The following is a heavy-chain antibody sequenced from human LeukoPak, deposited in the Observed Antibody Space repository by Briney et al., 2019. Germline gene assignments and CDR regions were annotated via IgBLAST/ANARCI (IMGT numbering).Heavy chain of an antibody. D-gene: IGHD2-2*02. CDR3: ARGGYCSSTSCYNAFDI. CDR1: GYTFTSYG. Sequence: ASVKVSCKASGYTFTSYGISWVRQAPGQGLEWMGWISAYNGNTNYAQKLQGRVTMTTDTSTSTAYMELRSLRSDDTAVYYCARGGYCSSTSCYNAFDIWGQGTMDTVSS. J-gene: IGHJ3*02. CDR2: ISAYNGNT. V-gene: IGHV1-18*01.